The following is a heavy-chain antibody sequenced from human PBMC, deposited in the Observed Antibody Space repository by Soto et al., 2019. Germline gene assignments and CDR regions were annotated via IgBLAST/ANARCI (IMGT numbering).Heavy chain of an antibody. J-gene: IGHJ4*02. CDR3: ARQGWY. CDR2: LDYSGTA. D-gene: IGHD2-15*01. CDR1: GFSFSSTSIN. Sequence: PAGSLSLSCTVSGFSFSSTSINWVWNRQPPGKGLESIRTLDYSGTAYSNPSLNRRTNISDDPSKNLDSLTLTPVTAADTAEYYCARQGWYWGQGALVTVSS. V-gene: IGHV4-39*01.